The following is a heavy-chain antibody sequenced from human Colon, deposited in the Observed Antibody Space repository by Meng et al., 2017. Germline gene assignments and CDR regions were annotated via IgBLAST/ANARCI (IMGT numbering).Heavy chain of an antibody. Sequence: GGGLFQPGGSTSRAVAPAGFTVGSNYLSGVRQAPGKGLEWVSIFYNGGTTYYDDSVKGRFTISRDSSINTLYLQMDSLRAEDTAVYYCARDLYGSVTGYGYYWGQGTLVTVSS. J-gene: IGHJ4*02. D-gene: IGHD3-10*01. CDR2: FYNGGTT. CDR1: GFTVGSNY. V-gene: IGHV3-53*01. CDR3: ARDLYGSVTGYGYY.